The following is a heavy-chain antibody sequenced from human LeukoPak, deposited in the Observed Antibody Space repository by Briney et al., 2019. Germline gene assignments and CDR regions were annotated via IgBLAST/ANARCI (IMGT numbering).Heavy chain of an antibody. D-gene: IGHD3-22*01. CDR1: GGSISSNN. J-gene: IGHJ4*02. CDR2: FGTRSTSV. Sequence: ETLSLTCAVSGGSISSNNWWGWVRQPPGKGLEWVSSFGTRSTSVYHAGSVKGRFAISRDNAKNSLYLQMNSLRAEDTALYYCAREVSEGFDFWGQGTLVTVSS. CDR3: AREVSEGFDF. V-gene: IGHV3-21*01.